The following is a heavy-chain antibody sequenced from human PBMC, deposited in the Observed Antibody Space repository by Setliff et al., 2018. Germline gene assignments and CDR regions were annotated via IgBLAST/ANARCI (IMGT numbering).Heavy chain of an antibody. J-gene: IGHJ5*02. CDR3: ARAHTWSLPNDNSGYPGWFDP. D-gene: IGHD3-22*01. CDR1: GFSISSGYY. V-gene: IGHV4-38-2*01. Sequence: SETLSLTCAVSGFSISSGYYWGWIRQPPGKGLEWIVNIHHSGKAYYNPSLKSRDTMSVDTSKNHVSLKLSSVTAADTAVYYCARAHTWSLPNDNSGYPGWFDPWGQGTLVTVSS. CDR2: IHHSGKA.